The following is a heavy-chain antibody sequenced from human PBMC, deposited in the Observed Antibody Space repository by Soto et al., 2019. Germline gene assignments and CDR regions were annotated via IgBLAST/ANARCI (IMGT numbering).Heavy chain of an antibody. CDR2: INSDGSST. CDR3: ATEKLWFGEPRGGFDP. CDR1: GFTFSSYW. D-gene: IGHD3-10*01. J-gene: IGHJ5*02. V-gene: IGHV3-74*01. Sequence: PGGSLRLSCAASGFTFSSYWMHWVRQAPGKGLVWVSRINSDGSSTSYADSVKGRFTISRDNAKNTLYLQMNSLRAEDTAVYYCATEKLWFGEPRGGFDPWGQGTLVTVSS.